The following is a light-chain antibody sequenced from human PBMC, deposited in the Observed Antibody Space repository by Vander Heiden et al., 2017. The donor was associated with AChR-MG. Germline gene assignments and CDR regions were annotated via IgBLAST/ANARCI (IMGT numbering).Light chain of an antibody. Sequence: IQLTQSPSTLSASVGDRVTITCRASQSISSSLAWYQQKPGKAPKFLIYNASSLESGVPSRFSGSGSGTEFTLTISSLQPDDFATYYCQQYDSYPRTFGQGTKVEIK. J-gene: IGKJ1*01. CDR3: QQYDSYPRT. V-gene: IGKV1-5*03. CDR2: NAS. CDR1: QSISSS.